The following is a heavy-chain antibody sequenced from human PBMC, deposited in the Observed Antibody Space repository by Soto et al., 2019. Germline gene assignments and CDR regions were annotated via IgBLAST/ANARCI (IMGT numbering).Heavy chain of an antibody. D-gene: IGHD3-10*01. CDR2: INTNSGNI. J-gene: IGHJ4*02. CDR3: ARGRASGSYYLLAY. V-gene: IGHV1-8*01. Sequence: GHGLEWMGWINTNSGNIGYAKKFQGRVTMTRDTAIRTAYMEVSRLRSDDTAVYYCARGRASGSYYLLAYWGQGTLVTVSS.